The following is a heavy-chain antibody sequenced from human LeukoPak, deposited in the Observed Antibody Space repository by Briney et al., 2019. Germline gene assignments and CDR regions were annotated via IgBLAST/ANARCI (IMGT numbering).Heavy chain of an antibody. CDR2: IYSGGST. CDR3: AREGGSWYFDY. Sequence: GGSLRLSCAASGFTVSSNYLSWVRKAPGKGLEWVSVIYSGGSTYYADSVKGRFTISRDNSKNTLYLQMNSLRAEDTAVYYCAREGGSWYFDYWGQGTLVTVSS. CDR1: GFTVSSNY. J-gene: IGHJ4*02. V-gene: IGHV3-53*01. D-gene: IGHD2-15*01.